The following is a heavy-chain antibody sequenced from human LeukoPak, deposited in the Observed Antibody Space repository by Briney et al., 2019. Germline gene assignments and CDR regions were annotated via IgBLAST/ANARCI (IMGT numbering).Heavy chain of an antibody. J-gene: IGHJ4*02. CDR2: IYYSGST. Sequence: SETLSLTCTVSGGSISPYYWSWIRQPPGKGLEWIGDIYYSGSTNYNPSLKSRVTISVDTSKNQFSLGLSSVTAADTAVYYSARLASGSYGPLTPFDYWGQGTLVTVSS. V-gene: IGHV4-59*08. D-gene: IGHD1-26*01. CDR1: GGSISPYY. CDR3: ARLASGSYGPLTPFDY.